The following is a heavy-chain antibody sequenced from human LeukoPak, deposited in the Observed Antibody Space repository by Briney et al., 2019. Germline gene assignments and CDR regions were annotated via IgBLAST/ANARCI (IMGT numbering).Heavy chain of an antibody. V-gene: IGHV3-7*01. CDR1: GFTFSSYW. CDR3: ARIRWAGGTWAFDC. CDR2: IKQDGSEK. J-gene: IGHJ4*02. D-gene: IGHD1-26*01. Sequence: GGSLRLSCAASGFTFSSYWMGWVRQAPGKGLEWVANIKQDGSEKYYVDSVKGRFTISRDNAENSLDLQMNSLRAEDTAFYYCARIRWAGGTWAFDCWGQGTLVTVSS.